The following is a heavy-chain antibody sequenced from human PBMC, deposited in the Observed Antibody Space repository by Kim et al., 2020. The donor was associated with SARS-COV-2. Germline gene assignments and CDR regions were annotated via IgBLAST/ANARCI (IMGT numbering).Heavy chain of an antibody. D-gene: IGHD3-9*01. CDR3: AKDANYDILTGAGY. J-gene: IGHJ4*02. Sequence: AGSEEGRFTISRNNSTNTLYLQMNSLRAEDTAVYYCAKDANYDILTGAGYWGQGTLVTVSS. V-gene: IGHV3-30*02.